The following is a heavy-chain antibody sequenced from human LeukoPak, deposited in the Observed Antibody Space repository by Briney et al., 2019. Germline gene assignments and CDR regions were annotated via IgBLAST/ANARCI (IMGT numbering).Heavy chain of an antibody. J-gene: IGHJ1*01. CDR3: ATSIVGFTYDEHFQH. CDR2: IHNGGST. D-gene: IGHD1-26*01. CDR1: GFTVSTNH. Sequence: GGSLRLSCVASGFTVSTNHMNWVRQAPGRGLEWVSVIHNGGSTYYADSVKGRFTISRDNSKNTRYLQLNSLRVEDTAVYYCATSIVGFTYDEHFQHWGQGTLVTVSS. V-gene: IGHV3-53*01.